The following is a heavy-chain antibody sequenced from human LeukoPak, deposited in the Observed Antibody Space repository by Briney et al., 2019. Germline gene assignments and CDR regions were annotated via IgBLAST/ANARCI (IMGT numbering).Heavy chain of an antibody. CDR3: ASTPFYDYVWGSYRYRGLFDN. CDR2: ICGSGGCT. D-gene: IGHD3-16*02. CDR1: GFTFSTYA. V-gene: IGHV3-23*01. J-gene: IGHJ4*02. Sequence: GGSLRLSCAASGFTFSTYAMSWVRQAPGRGLEWVSGICGSGGCTYYADSVKGRFTISRDNSKNTLYLQMNSLRVEDTAVYYCASTPFYDYVWGSYRYRGLFDNWGQGTLVSVSS.